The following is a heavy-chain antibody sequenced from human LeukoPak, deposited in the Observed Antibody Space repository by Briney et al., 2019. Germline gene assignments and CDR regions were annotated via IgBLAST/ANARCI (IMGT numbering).Heavy chain of an antibody. D-gene: IGHD2-21*01. CDR3: ARVPDFIARPCDS. CDR2: SSPTGDIT. J-gene: IGHJ4*02. V-gene: IGHV4-34*01. CDR1: GGSFSGNY. Sequence: SETLSLTCAVYGGSFSGNYWTLIRLTPGRGLEWIGESSPTGDITGYNPSLKGRATISVDPSRKQFSMKLTSVTAADTGVYYCARVPDFIARPCDSWGPGTLVTVSS.